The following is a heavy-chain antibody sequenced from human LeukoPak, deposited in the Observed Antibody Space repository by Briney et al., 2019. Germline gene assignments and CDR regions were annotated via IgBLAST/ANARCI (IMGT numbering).Heavy chain of an antibody. D-gene: IGHD1-1*01. Sequence: PGGSLRLSCAASGFTFEDYVMHWVRQAPGKGLEWVSGIDWNSETIGYADSVKGRFTISRDNAKNFLYLQMNSLKAEDTALYYCAKSEAATGGRFDPWGQGTLVTVSS. CDR2: IDWNSETI. J-gene: IGHJ5*02. V-gene: IGHV3-9*01. CDR3: AKSEAATGGRFDP. CDR1: GFTFEDYV.